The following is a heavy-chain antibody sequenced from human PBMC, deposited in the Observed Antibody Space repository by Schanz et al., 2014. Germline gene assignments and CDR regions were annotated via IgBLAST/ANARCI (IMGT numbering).Heavy chain of an antibody. CDR2: ISNSGSTI. CDR1: GFTFSDYY. J-gene: IGHJ4*02. V-gene: IGHV3-11*01. D-gene: IGHD6-13*01. CDR3: ARSGRDIGEAADY. Sequence: VQLVESGGGLVKPGGSLRLSCAASGFTFSDYYMTWIRQAPGKGLEWVSYISNSGSTIYYADSVKGRFTISRDNAKTPLYLQMNSLRAEDTAIYYCARSGRDIGEAADYWGQGTLVTVSS.